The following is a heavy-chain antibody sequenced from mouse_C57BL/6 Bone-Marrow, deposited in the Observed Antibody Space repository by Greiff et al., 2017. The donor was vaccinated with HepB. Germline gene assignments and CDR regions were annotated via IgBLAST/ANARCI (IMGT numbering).Heavy chain of an antibody. V-gene: IGHV1-52*01. D-gene: IGHD2-1*01. J-gene: IGHJ1*03. Sequence: QVQLQQPGAELVRPGSSVKLSCKASGYTFTSYWMHWVKQRPIQGLEWIGNIDPSDSETHYNQKFKDKATLTVDKSSSTAYMQLSSLTSEDSAVYYCAPIYYGNYDWYFDVWGTGTTVTVSS. CDR3: APIYYGNYDWYFDV. CDR1: GYTFTSYW. CDR2: IDPSDSET.